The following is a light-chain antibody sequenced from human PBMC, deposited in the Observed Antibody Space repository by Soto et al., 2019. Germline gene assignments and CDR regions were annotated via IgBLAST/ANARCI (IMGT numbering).Light chain of an antibody. CDR3: QQYDRFWT. CDR2: KAS. J-gene: IGKJ1*01. Sequence: DIQMTQSPSSLSASVGDTVTITCRASQLISSYLAWYQQKPGKAPRLLIKKASRLESGVPARFSGSEYGSEFTLTITGPQPDDFATYYCQQYDRFWTFGQGTRVE. V-gene: IGKV1-5*03. CDR1: QLISSY.